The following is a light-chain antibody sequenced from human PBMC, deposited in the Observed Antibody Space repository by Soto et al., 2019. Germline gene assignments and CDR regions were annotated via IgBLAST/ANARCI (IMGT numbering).Light chain of an antibody. CDR3: QQSYSTPRIT. V-gene: IGKV1-39*01. Sequence: IQLTQSPSSLSASVGDRVTITCRASQDIAIYLAWYQQKPGEAPKLLIYAASSLQSGVPSRFSGSGSGTDFTLTISSLQPEDFATYYCQQSYSTPRITFGQGTRLEIK. CDR2: AAS. J-gene: IGKJ5*01. CDR1: QDIAIY.